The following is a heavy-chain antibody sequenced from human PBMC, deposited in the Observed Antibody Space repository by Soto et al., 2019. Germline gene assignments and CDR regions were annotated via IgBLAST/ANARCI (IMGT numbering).Heavy chain of an antibody. CDR3: ARDRVEYQLGSNGMDV. CDR1: GGSISSGGYY. CDR2: IYYSGST. Sequence: SETLSLTCTVSGGSISSGGYYWSWIRQHPGKGLEWIGYIYYSGSTYYNPSLKSRVTISVDMSKNQFSLKLSSVTAADTAVYYCARDRVEYQLGSNGMDVWGQGTTVTVSS. V-gene: IGHV4-31*03. J-gene: IGHJ6*02. D-gene: IGHD2-2*01.